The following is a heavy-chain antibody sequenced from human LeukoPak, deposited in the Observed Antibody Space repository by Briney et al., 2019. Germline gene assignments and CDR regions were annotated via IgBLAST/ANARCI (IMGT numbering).Heavy chain of an antibody. CDR3: ARGGSYYARRAFDI. V-gene: IGHV4-34*01. D-gene: IGHD1-26*01. CDR1: GGSFSGYY. CDR2: INHSGST. Sequence: SETLSLTCAVYGGSFSGYYWSWIRQPPGKGLEWIGEINHSGSTNYNPSLKSRVTISVDTSKNQFSLKLSSVTAAGTAVYYCARGGSYYARRAFDIWGQGTMVTVSS. J-gene: IGHJ3*02.